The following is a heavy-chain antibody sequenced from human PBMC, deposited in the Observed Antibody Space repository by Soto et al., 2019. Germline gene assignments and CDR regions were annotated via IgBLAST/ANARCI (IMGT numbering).Heavy chain of an antibody. J-gene: IGHJ4*02. CDR2: INPGDGST. D-gene: IGHD2-2*02. V-gene: IGHV1-46*03. CDR1: GYTFTSYG. CDR3: ARDSDPTRYCKTVSCYIPDY. Sequence: GASVKVSCKASGYTFTSYGISWVRQAPGQGLEWMGVINPGDGSTIYAQRFLDRLSVTRDTSTSTVSMELGSLRSEDTAVYFCARDSDPTRYCKTVSCYIPDYWGQGTLVTVSS.